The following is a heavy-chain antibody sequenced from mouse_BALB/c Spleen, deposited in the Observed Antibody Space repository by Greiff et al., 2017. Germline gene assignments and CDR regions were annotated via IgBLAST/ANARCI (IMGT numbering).Heavy chain of an antibody. CDR1: GFNIKDTY. CDR2: IDPANGNT. V-gene: IGHV14-3*02. CDR3: ARMITVAY. Sequence: VQLKQSGAELVKPGASVKLSCTASGFNIKDTYMHWVKQRPEQGLEWIGRIDPANGNTKYDPKFQGKATITADTSSNTAYLQLSSLTSEDTAVYYCARMITVAYWGQGTLVTVSA. J-gene: IGHJ3*01. D-gene: IGHD2-4*01.